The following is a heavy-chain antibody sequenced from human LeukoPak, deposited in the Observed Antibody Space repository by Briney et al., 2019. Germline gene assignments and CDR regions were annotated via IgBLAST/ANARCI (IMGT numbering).Heavy chain of an antibody. Sequence: SVKVSCKAPGGTFSSYAISWVRQAPGQGLEWMGGIIPIFGTANYAQKFQGRVTITADESTSTAYMELSSLRSEDTAVYYCARDSAQPVVVITVNYYGMDVWGQGTTVTVSS. CDR2: IIPIFGTA. D-gene: IGHD3-22*01. CDR1: GGTFSSYA. CDR3: ARDSAQPVVVITVNYYGMDV. J-gene: IGHJ6*02. V-gene: IGHV1-69*01.